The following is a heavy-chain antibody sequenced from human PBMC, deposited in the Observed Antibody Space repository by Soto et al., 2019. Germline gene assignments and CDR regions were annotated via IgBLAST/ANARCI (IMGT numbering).Heavy chain of an antibody. V-gene: IGHV4-39*01. Sequence: QLQLQESGPGLVKPSETLSLTCTVSGGSISSSSYYWGWIRQPPGKGLEWIGSIYYSGSTYYNPSLKSRVTISVDTSKNRFSLKLSSVTAADTAVYYCATLWFGELLPYNWFDPWGQGTLVTVSS. CDR2: IYYSGST. D-gene: IGHD3-10*01. CDR3: ATLWFGELLPYNWFDP. CDR1: GGSISSSSYY. J-gene: IGHJ5*02.